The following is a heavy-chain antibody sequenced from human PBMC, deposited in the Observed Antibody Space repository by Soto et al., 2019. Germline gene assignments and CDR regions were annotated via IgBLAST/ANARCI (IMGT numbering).Heavy chain of an antibody. J-gene: IGHJ4*02. CDR3: VRARATDSRPDY. CDR1: GFTFSLYS. CDR2: ISSSSSYI. V-gene: IGHV3-21*01. D-gene: IGHD3-22*01. Sequence: PGGSLRLSCAASGFTFSLYSMIWVRQAPGKGLERVSSISSSSSYIYYADSMKGRFTLSRDNAQNSLYLQINSLRVDDTAVYYCVRARATDSRPDYWGQGTLVTVSS.